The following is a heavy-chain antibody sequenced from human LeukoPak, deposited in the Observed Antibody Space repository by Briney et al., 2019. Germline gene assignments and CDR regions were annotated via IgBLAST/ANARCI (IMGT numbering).Heavy chain of an antibody. CDR1: GFTFSSYS. CDR2: ISSSSSYI. J-gene: IGHJ6*02. Sequence: GGSLRLSCAASGFTFSSYSMNWVRQAPGKGLEWVSSISSSSSYIYYADSVKGRFTISRDNAKNSLYLQMNSLRAEDTAVYCCARGWELPHAYYYYYGMDVWGQGTTVTVSS. V-gene: IGHV3-21*01. D-gene: IGHD1-26*01. CDR3: ARGWELPHAYYYYYGMDV.